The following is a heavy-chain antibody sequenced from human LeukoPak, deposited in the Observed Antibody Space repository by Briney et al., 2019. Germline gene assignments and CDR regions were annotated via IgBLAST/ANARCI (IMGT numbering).Heavy chain of an antibody. V-gene: IGHV3-23*01. D-gene: IGHD2/OR15-2a*01. CDR2: ISGSGGST. CDR1: GFTFSSYG. CDR3: AKTGEGLSNIGYYFDY. J-gene: IGHJ4*02. Sequence: GGSLRLSCAASGFTFSSYGMSWVRQAPGKGLEWVSAISGSGGSTYYADSVKGRFTISRDNSKNTLYLQMNSLRAADTAVYYCAKTGEGLSNIGYYFDYWGQGTLVTVSS.